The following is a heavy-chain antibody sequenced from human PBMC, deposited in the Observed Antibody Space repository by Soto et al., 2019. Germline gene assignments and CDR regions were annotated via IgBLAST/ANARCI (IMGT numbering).Heavy chain of an antibody. CDR1: GYTFTSYD. D-gene: IGHD2-21*01. J-gene: IGHJ5*02. Sequence: QVQLVQSGAEVKKPGASVKVSCKASGYTFTSYDINWVRQATGQGLEWMGWMNPNSANTGYAQKFQGRLTMTRNTPLSTAYLGLSSIRSEDTAVYYCARSDGYTPNGFEPWGQGTLVTVSS. CDR3: ARSDGYTPNGFEP. V-gene: IGHV1-8*01. CDR2: MNPNSANT.